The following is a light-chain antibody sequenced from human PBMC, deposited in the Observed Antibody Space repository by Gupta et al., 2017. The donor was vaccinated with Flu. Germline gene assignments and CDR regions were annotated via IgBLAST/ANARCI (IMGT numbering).Light chain of an antibody. V-gene: IGLV2-8*01. CDR3: GSYADGRYV. CDR1: SEDVGAYNC. Sequence: GNSEDVGAYNCVSRYQHHPGKAPKLISYESSGRPSGVPDRFSASKSGSTASLTVSGLQAEDEADYYCGSYADGRYVFGTGTKVTVL. J-gene: IGLJ1*01. CDR2: ESS.